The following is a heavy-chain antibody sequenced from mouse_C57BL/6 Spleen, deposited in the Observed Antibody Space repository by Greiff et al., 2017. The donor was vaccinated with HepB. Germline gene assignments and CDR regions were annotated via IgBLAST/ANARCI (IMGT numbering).Heavy chain of an antibody. CDR2: ISSGSSTI. D-gene: IGHD2-2*01. J-gene: IGHJ3*01. V-gene: IGHV5-17*01. CDR3: AREGYDEGFAY. CDR1: GFTFSDYG. Sequence: EVKLMESGGGLVKPGGSLKLSCAASGFTFSDYGMHWVRQAPEKGLEWVAYISSGSSTIYYADTVKGRFTISRDNAKNTLFLQMTSLRSEDTAMYYCAREGYDEGFAYWGQGTLVTVSA.